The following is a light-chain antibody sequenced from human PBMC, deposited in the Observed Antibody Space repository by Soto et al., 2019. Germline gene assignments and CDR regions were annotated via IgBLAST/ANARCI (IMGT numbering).Light chain of an antibody. J-gene: IGLJ3*02. Sequence: SYELTQPPSVSVAPGQTATITCGGDNIGSESVHWYQQKPGQAPVLVVYGDSDRPSGIPERFSGSNSGNTATLTISGVEAGDEADYYCQVWHTTSDLWVFGGGTKVTVL. CDR3: QVWHTTSDLWV. CDR2: GDS. V-gene: IGLV3-21*02. CDR1: NIGSES.